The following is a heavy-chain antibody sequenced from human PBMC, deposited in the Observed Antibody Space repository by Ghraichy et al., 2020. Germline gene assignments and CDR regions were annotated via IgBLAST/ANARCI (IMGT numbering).Heavy chain of an antibody. J-gene: IGHJ4*01. D-gene: IGHD3-3*01. CDR1: GFTFSDYS. Sequence: ETLSLTCAASGFTFSDYSVNWVRQAPGKGLEWVSSISSSSSYTYYADSVKGRFTMSRDDGKNSLYLQMSSLRAEDTAVYYCAAGHGGSAYLSGFWGQEPWSPSPQ. CDR3: AAGHGGSAYLSGF. V-gene: IGHV3-21*01. CDR2: ISSSSSYT.